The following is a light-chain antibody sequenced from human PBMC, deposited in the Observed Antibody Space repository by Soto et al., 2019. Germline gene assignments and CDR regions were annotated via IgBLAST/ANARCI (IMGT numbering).Light chain of an antibody. CDR2: DVR. CDR3: KSFTSTTTYV. CDR1: SSDIGAYNY. V-gene: IGLV2-14*03. Sequence: QSALTQPASVSGSPGQSITISCTGTSSDIGAYNYVSWYQQHPDKAPKLMIFDVRNRPSGVSNRFSGSKSGNMASLTISGLQAEDEADYYCKSFTSTTTYVFGTGTKLTVL. J-gene: IGLJ1*01.